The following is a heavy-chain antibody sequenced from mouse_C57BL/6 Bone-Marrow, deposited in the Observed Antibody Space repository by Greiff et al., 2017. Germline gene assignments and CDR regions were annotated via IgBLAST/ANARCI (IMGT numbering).Heavy chain of an antibody. D-gene: IGHD2-2*01. CDR1: GYTFTDYE. J-gene: IGHJ4*01. V-gene: IGHV1-15*01. CDR2: IDPETGGT. Sequence: QVQLKESGAELVRPGASVTLSCKASGYTFTDYEMHWVKQTPVHGLEWIGAIDPETGGTAYNQKFKGKAILTADKSSSTAYMELRSLTSEDSAVYYCTRWLPFYAMDYWGRGTSVTVSS. CDR3: TRWLPFYAMDY.